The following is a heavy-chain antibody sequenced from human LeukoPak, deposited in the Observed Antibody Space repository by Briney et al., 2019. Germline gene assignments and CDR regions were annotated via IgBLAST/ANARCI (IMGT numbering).Heavy chain of an antibody. CDR3: AKDHSSNWFDS. CDR2: IRYDGSDK. CDR1: GFTFSHYG. J-gene: IGHJ5*01. D-gene: IGHD5-18*01. Sequence: GGSLRLSCAASGFTFSHYGMHWVRQAPGKGLEWVAIIRYDGSDKYYADSVKGRFTISRDKSKSTLYLYMNSLGAEDAAVYYCAKDHSSNWFDSWGQGILLTVSS. V-gene: IGHV3-30*02.